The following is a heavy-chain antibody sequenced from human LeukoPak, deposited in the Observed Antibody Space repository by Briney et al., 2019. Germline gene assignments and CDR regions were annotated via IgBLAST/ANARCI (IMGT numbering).Heavy chain of an antibody. CDR1: GFPFSTYS. CDR2: ISGGGSYI. Sequence: GSLRPSFAASGFPFSTYSMNWVRQAPGKGLEWVAFISGGGSYIYYAESVNGRFTISRDNAKNSLYLQMNSLRAEDTAIYYCARDRVASGRFGEVASWGQGTLVTVSS. V-gene: IGHV3-21*01. J-gene: IGHJ5*02. D-gene: IGHD3-10*01. CDR3: ARDRVASGRFGEVAS.